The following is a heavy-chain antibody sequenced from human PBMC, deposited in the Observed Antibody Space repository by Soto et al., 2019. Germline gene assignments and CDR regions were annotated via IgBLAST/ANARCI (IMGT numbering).Heavy chain of an antibody. D-gene: IGHD6-13*01. CDR3: ARRKGSYSSPVGY. CDR2: ISYDGSNK. CDR1: GFTFSSYA. J-gene: IGHJ4*02. Sequence: QVQLVESGGGVVQPGRSLRLSCAASGFTFSSYAMHWVRQAPGKGLEWVAVISYDGSNKYYADSVKGRFTISRDNSKNTLYLQMKSLRAEDTAVYYCARRKGSYSSPVGYWGQGTLVTVSS. V-gene: IGHV3-30-3*01.